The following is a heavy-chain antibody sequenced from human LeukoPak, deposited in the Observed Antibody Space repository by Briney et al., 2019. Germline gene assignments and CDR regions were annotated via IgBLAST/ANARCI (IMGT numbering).Heavy chain of an antibody. CDR1: GYSFTSYW. D-gene: IGHD3-22*01. CDR3: ARLDSSGYYGAAFDI. J-gene: IGHJ3*02. V-gene: IGHV5-51*01. Sequence: GESLQISCKGSGYSFTSYWIGWVRQLPGKGLEWMGIIYPGDSDTRYSPSFQGQATISADKSISTAYLQWSSLKASDTAMYYCARLDSSGYYGAAFDIWGQGTMVTVSS. CDR2: IYPGDSDT.